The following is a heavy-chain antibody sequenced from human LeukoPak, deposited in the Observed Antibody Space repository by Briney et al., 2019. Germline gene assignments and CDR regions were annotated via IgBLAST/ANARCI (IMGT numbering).Heavy chain of an antibody. CDR2: IYYSGST. CDR1: DGSISSSSYY. J-gene: IGHJ4*02. D-gene: IGHD6-19*01. CDR3: ARDQGRWLVRTFDY. Sequence: SETLSLTCTVSDGSISSSSYYWGWIRQPPGKGLEWIGNIYYSGSTYYNPSLKSRVTISVGTSKNQFSLKLSSVTAADTAVYYCARDQGRWLVRTFDYWGQGTLVTVSS. V-gene: IGHV4-39*07.